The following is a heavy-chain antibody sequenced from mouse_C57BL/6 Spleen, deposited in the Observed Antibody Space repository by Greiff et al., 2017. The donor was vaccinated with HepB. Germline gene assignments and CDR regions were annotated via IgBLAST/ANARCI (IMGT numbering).Heavy chain of an antibody. J-gene: IGHJ2*01. V-gene: IGHV1-4*01. CDR1: GYTFTSYT. Sequence: QVQLKESGAELARPGASVKMSCKASGYTFTSYTMHWVKQRPGQGLEWIGYINPSSGYTKYNQKFKDKATLTADKSSSTAYMQLRSLTSEDSAVYYCARGGLYGSSYVDYWGQGTTLTVSS. CDR2: INPSSGYT. CDR3: ARGGLYGSSYVDY. D-gene: IGHD1-1*01.